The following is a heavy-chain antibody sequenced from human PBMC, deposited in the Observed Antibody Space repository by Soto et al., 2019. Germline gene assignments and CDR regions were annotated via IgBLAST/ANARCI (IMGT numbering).Heavy chain of an antibody. V-gene: IGHV4-39*01. Sequence: QLQLQESGPGLVKPSETLSLTCTVSGGSISSSSYYWGWIRQPPGKGLEWIGSIYYSGSTYYNPSLKQRVTIPVDTSKNQVSRKLSTVPAAETAVYYCARARGSYQRGYYFDYWGQGTLVTVSS. CDR3: ARARGSYQRGYYFDY. D-gene: IGHD1-26*01. CDR1: GGSISSSSYY. J-gene: IGHJ4*02. CDR2: IYYSGST.